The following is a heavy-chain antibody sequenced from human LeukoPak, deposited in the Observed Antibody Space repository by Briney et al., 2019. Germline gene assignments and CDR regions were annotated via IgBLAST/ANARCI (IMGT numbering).Heavy chain of an antibody. CDR3: ARPLKYSSSWWWFDP. CDR1: GYSFTRYW. V-gene: IGHV5-51*01. Sequence: GESLKISCKGSGYSFTRYWIGWVRQMPGKGLEWMGIIYPGDSDTRYSPSFQGQVTISADKSISTAYLQWNSLKASDTAMYYCARPLKYSSSWWWFDPWGQGTLVTVSS. D-gene: IGHD6-13*01. CDR2: IYPGDSDT. J-gene: IGHJ5*02.